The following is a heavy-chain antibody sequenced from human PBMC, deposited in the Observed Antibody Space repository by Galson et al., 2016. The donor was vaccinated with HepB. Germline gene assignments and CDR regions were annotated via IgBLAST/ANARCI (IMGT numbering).Heavy chain of an antibody. V-gene: IGHV1-69*10. CDR2: INPILGTA. CDR1: GDTLSKYA. J-gene: IGHJ4*02. Sequence: SVKVSCKASGDTLSKYAISWVRQAPGQGLEWMGGINPILGTADYAQNFQGRVTITADKSTNTAYMELSSLTSDDTAKYYCARDKVARWVTGLHYWGKGTLVTVSS. CDR3: ARDKVARWVTGLHY. D-gene: IGHD1-20*01.